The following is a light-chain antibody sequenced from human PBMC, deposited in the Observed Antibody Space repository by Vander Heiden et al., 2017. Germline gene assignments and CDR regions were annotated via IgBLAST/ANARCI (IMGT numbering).Light chain of an antibody. CDR2: KAS. CDR3: QQYSSLTWT. Sequence: DIQVTQSPSTLSASVGDRVTLTCRASQSVSTYLAWYQQKPGQAPSILIYKASNRESGIPSSFSGSGSGTEFTLTISSLEPDDFAAYYCQQYSSLTWTFGRGTKVEIK. CDR1: QSVSTY. V-gene: IGKV1-5*03. J-gene: IGKJ1*01.